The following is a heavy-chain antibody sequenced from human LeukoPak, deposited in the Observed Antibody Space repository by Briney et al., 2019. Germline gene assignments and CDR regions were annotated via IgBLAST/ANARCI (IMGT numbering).Heavy chain of an antibody. D-gene: IGHD1-1*01. J-gene: IGHJ5*02. Sequence: SGTLSLTCTVSGGSISSYYWSWIRQPPGKGLEWIGYISYSGSTNFNPSLKSRVTISVDTSKNQFSLKLSSVTAADTAVYYCAREGTAGTNLNWFDPWGQGTLVTVSS. CDR3: AREGTAGTNLNWFDP. CDR2: ISYSGST. V-gene: IGHV4-59*01. CDR1: GGSISSYY.